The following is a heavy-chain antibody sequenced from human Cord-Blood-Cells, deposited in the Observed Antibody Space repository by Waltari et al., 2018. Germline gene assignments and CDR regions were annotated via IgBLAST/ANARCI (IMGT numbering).Heavy chain of an antibody. CDR3: ARGEGPPYYDFWSGYDY. Sequence: QVQLVQSGAEVKKPGASVKVSCKASGYTFTGYYMHWVRQAPGQGLEWMGWIKPNSGGTNYAQKFQGRVTMTRDTSISTAYMELSRLRSDDTAVYYCARGEGPPYYDFWSGYDYWGQGTLVTVSS. D-gene: IGHD3-3*01. J-gene: IGHJ4*02. CDR2: IKPNSGGT. CDR1: GYTFTGYY. V-gene: IGHV1-2*02.